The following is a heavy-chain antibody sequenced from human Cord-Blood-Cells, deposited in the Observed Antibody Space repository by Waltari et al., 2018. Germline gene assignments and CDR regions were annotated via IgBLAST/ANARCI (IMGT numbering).Heavy chain of an antibody. J-gene: IGHJ4*02. D-gene: IGHD4-17*01. CDR3: ARIRDGDYEGYFDY. V-gene: IGHV2-70*01. CDR1: GFSLSTSGMC. CDR2: IYWDDDK. Sequence: QVTLRESGPALVKPTQTLTLTCTFSGFSLSTSGMCVSWIRQPPGKALEWLALIYWDDDKYYSTSLKTRLTISKDTSKNQVVLTMTNMDPVDTATYYCARIRDGDYEGYFDYWGQGTLVTVSS.